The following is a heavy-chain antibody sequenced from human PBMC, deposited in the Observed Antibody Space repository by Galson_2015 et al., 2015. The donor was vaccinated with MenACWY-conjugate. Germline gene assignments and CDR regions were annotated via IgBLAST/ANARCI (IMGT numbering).Heavy chain of an antibody. CDR2: IRSASGNI. CDR1: GFTFSVYA. D-gene: IGHD2-2*02. J-gene: IGHJ4*02. Sequence: SLRLSCAVSGFTFSVYAMNWVRQAPGKGLEWVSSIRSASGNIHYADSVRGRFTVSRDNANNTLFLQMNRLRAEDTDLYYCARDCNTSTAGDYWGQGTLVTVSS. V-gene: IGHV3-21*01. CDR3: ARDCNTSTAGDY.